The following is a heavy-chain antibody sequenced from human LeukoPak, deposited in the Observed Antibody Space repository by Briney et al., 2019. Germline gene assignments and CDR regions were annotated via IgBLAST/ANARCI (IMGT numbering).Heavy chain of an antibody. CDR3: ASGFGFDCSSTSCSYFDY. J-gene: IGHJ4*02. V-gene: IGHV3-7*01. D-gene: IGHD2-2*01. CDR1: GFTFSSYW. CDR2: IKQDGSEK. Sequence: PGGSLRLSCAASGFTFSSYWMSWVRQAPGKGLEWVAHIKQDGSEKYYVDSVKGRFTISRDNAKNSLYLQMNSLGAEDTAVYYCASGFGFDCSSTSCSYFDYWGQGTLVTVSS.